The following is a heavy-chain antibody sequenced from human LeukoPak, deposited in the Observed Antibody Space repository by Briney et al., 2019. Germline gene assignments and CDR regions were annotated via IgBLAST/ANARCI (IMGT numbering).Heavy chain of an antibody. Sequence: PGGSLRLSCAASGFTFSSYEVNWVRQAPGKGLEWVSYISTSGNSIHYADSVKGRFTISRDNAKNSLYLQMNSLRAEDTAVYYCARENDSTGYYYGLVDYWGRGTLVTVSS. CDR1: GFTFSSYE. CDR3: ARENDSTGYYYGLVDY. J-gene: IGHJ4*02. CDR2: ISTSGNSI. V-gene: IGHV3-48*03. D-gene: IGHD3-22*01.